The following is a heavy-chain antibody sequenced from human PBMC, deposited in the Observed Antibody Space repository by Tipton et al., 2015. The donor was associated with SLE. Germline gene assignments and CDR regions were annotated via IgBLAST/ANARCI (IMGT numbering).Heavy chain of an antibody. CDR2: INYSGST. Sequence: TLSLTCSVSGDSMKFGNYYWSWIRQYPGKGLEWIGYINYSGSTSYNPSLESRLTMSVDTSKNQFSLNLTSVTAADTAVYYCARGSAMTTIPYWGQGIQVTVSS. D-gene: IGHD5-24*01. J-gene: IGHJ4*02. CDR3: ARGSAMTTIPY. V-gene: IGHV4-31*03. CDR1: GDSMKFGNYY.